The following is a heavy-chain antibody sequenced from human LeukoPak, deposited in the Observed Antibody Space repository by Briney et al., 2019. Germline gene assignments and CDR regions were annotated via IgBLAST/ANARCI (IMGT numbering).Heavy chain of an antibody. V-gene: IGHV3-30*04. J-gene: IGHJ6*03. D-gene: IGHD5-12*01. CDR2: ISYDGSNK. Sequence: GGSLRLSCAASGFTFSSYAMHWVRQAPGKGLEWVAVISYDGSNKYYADSVKGRFTISRDNSKNTLYLQMNSLRAEDTAVYYCAKLVVATNYMDVWGKGTTVTISS. CDR1: GFTFSSYA. CDR3: AKLVVATNYMDV.